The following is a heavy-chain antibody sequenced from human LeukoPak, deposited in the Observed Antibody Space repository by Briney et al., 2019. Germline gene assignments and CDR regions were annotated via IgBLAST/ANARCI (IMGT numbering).Heavy chain of an antibody. CDR3: ARVLRKWLLLNPPLVAFDP. J-gene: IGHJ5*02. CDR2: IYYSGST. Sequence: SETPSLICTVSGGSISSSSYYWGWIRQPPGKGLEWIGSIYYSGSTYYNPSLKSRVTISVDTSKNQFSLKLSSVTAADTAVYYCARVLRKWLLLNPPLVAFDPWGQGTLVTVSS. V-gene: IGHV4-39*07. CDR1: GGSISSSSYY. D-gene: IGHD3-22*01.